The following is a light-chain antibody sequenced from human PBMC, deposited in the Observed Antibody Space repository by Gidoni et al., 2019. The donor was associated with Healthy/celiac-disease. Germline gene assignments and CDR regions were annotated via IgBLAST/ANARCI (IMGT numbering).Light chain of an antibody. CDR2: QAS. Sequence: SYELTQPPSVSVAPGQTASITCSGDKLGDKYACWYQQKPGQSPVLVIYQASKRPSGIPERFSGSNSGNTATLTISGTQAMDEADYYCQAWDSSNYYVFGTGTKVTVL. CDR1: KLGDKY. V-gene: IGLV3-1*01. J-gene: IGLJ1*01. CDR3: QAWDSSNYYV.